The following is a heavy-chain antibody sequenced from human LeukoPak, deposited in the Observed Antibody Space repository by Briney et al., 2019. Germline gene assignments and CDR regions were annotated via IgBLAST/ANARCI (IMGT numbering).Heavy chain of an antibody. J-gene: IGHJ5*02. V-gene: IGHV1-18*01. Sequence: ASVKVSCKTSGYTFGSYGITWVRQAPGQGLEWMGWISGYNGNTNYAQKVQGGVTMTADTSTSTAYMELRSLRSDDTAVYYCARDHVRYSSSWYENWFDPWGQGTLVTVSS. CDR3: ARDHVRYSSSWYENWFDP. CDR2: ISGYNGNT. D-gene: IGHD6-13*01. CDR1: GYTFGSYG.